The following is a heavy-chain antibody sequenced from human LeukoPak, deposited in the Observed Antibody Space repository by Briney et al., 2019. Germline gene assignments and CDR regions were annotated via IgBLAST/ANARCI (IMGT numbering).Heavy chain of an antibody. Sequence: PGGSLRLSCAASGFTFSSYAMSWVRQAPGKGLEWVSAISGSGGSTYHADSVKGRFTISRDNSKNTLYLQMNSLRAEDTAVYYCAKDLEQWLMYYFDYWGQGTLVTVSS. CDR1: GFTFSSYA. D-gene: IGHD6-19*01. J-gene: IGHJ4*02. CDR3: AKDLEQWLMYYFDY. V-gene: IGHV3-23*01. CDR2: ISGSGGST.